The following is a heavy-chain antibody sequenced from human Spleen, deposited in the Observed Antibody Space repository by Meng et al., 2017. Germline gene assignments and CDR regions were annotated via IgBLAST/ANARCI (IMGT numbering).Heavy chain of an antibody. Sequence: LTKPGPGLVSPWGTLSLTCAVSGASFSRDNWWSWVRQPPGKGLEWIGEIYHSGSTNYNPSLKSRITISVDKPKNQFSLTLSSVTAADTAVYYCTKNDFYCLGYWGQGTLVTVSS. J-gene: IGHJ4*02. D-gene: IGHD2-21*01. CDR3: TKNDFYCLGY. V-gene: IGHV4-4*02. CDR2: IYHSGST. CDR1: GASFSRDNW.